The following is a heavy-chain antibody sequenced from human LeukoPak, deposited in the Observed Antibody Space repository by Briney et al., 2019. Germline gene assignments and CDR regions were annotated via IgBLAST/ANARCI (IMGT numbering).Heavy chain of an antibody. J-gene: IGHJ6*03. V-gene: IGHV3-23*01. CDR1: GFTFSSYA. D-gene: IGHD1-26*01. CDR2: ISGSGGST. Sequence: GGSLRLSCAASGFTFSSYAMSWVRQAPGKGLEWVSAISGSGGSTYYADSVKGRFTISRDNSKNTLYLQMNSLRAEDTAVYYCAKTIVGAIHYYYYYMDVWGKGTTVTVSS. CDR3: AKTIVGAIHYYYYYMDV.